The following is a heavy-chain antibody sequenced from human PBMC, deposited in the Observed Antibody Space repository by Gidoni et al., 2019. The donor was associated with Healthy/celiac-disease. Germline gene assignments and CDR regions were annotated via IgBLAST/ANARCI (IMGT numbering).Heavy chain of an antibody. CDR1: GGSISSYY. V-gene: IGHV4-4*07. D-gene: IGHD3-3*01. Sequence: QVQLQESGPGLVKPSETLSLTCTVSGGSISSYYWSWIRQPAGKGLEWIGRIYTSGSTNYNPSLKSRVTMSVDTPKNQFSLKLSSVTAADTAVYYCAREGFCPYDDFCDGMDVWGQGTTVTVSS. J-gene: IGHJ6*02. CDR3: AREGFCPYDDFCDGMDV. CDR2: IYTSGST.